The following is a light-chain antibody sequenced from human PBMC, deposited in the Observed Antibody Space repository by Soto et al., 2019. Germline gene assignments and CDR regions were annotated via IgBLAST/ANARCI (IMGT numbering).Light chain of an antibody. J-gene: IGKJ1*01. CDR2: DAS. V-gene: IGKV1-5*01. CDR3: LQYNGYYRT. CDR1: QSVSNS. Sequence: DIQMTQSPSTLSPSVGDTVTIACRASQSVSNSLAWYQQKPGKAPDLLIYDASTLESGVPSRFSGSGSGTEFTLTISSLQPDDFATYYCLQYNGYYRTFGQGTKVEIK.